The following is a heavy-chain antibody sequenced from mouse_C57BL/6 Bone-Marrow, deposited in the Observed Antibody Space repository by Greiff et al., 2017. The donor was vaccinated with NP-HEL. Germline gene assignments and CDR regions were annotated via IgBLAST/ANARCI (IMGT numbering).Heavy chain of an antibody. D-gene: IGHD3-2*02. V-gene: IGHV2-2*01. Sequence: VKLQESGPGLVQPSQSLSITCTVSGFSLTSYGVHWVRQSPGKGLEWLGVIWSGGSTDYNAAFISRLSISKDNSKSQVFFKMNSLQADDTAIYYCARKEDSSGYGAWFAYWGQGTLVTVSA. CDR3: ARKEDSSGYGAWFAY. CDR2: IWSGGST. CDR1: GFSLTSYG. J-gene: IGHJ3*01.